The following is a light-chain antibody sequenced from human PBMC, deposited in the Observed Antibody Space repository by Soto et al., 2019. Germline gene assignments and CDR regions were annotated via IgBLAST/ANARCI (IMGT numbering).Light chain of an antibody. CDR2: GAS. V-gene: IGKV3-15*01. CDR3: QQYNTWLWT. CDR1: QSINAH. Sequence: EVVMTQSPATLSVSPGERVTLSCRASQSINAHLAWYQQKPGQAPRLLIHGASTRATGIPARFSGSGFGTELLLTISRLQSEDFAVYYCQQYNTWLWTFGQGTKVEIQ. J-gene: IGKJ1*01.